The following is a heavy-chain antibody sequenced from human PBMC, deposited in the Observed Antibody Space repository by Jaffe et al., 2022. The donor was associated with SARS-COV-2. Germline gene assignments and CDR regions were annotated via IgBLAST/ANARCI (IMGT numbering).Heavy chain of an antibody. V-gene: IGHV3-11*01. CDR1: GFNFNDYY. J-gene: IGHJ6*03. Sequence: QVQLVESGGDLVKPGGSLRLSCAASGFNFNDYYMSWIRQAPGKGLEWVSYISSSGKTIYSADSVKGRFTISRDNARNSLYLQMNSLRAEDTAVYYCARDRIQVWPTTKYYYMDVWGKGTTVTVSS. D-gene: IGHD5-18*01. CDR3: ARDRIQVWPTTKYYYMDV. CDR2: ISSSGKTI.